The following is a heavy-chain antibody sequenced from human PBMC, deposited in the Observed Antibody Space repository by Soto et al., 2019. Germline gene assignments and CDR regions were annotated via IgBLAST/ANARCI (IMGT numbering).Heavy chain of an antibody. CDR2: VSYDGSNK. Sequence: GGSLRLSCAASGFTFSSYAMHWVRQAQGKGLEWVAVVSYDGSNKYYADSVKGRFTISRDNSKNTLYLQMNSLRAEDTAVYYCARPLIGSGSYWYYYGMDVWGQGTTVTVSS. CDR1: GFTFSSYA. V-gene: IGHV3-30*04. CDR3: ARPLIGSGSYWYYYGMDV. J-gene: IGHJ6*02. D-gene: IGHD3-10*01.